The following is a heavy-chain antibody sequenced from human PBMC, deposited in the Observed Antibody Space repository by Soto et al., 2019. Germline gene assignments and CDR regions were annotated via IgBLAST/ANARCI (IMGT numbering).Heavy chain of an antibody. V-gene: IGHV1-69*01. D-gene: IGHD5-12*01. CDR1: GGTFTSYT. J-gene: IGHJ4*02. CDR3: ASNIVGTNDFAS. Sequence: QMELVQSGAEVKKSGSSMKVSCKASGGTFTSYTFSWVRQAPGQGLEWMGGSIPFLNTSNYAQKFPARVTITAAGSTNTVYMELSSLTSEDTAIYYCASNIVGTNDFASWGQGTLVTVSS. CDR2: SIPFLNTS.